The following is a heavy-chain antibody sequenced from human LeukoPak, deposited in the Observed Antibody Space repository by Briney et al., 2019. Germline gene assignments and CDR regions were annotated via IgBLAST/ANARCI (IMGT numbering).Heavy chain of an antibody. Sequence: PSETLSLTCTVSGGSISYYCWSWIRQSPGKGLEWIGYIYYSGSTNYNPSLKSRVTISVKTSKTQFSLKLSSVTAADTAVYYCARLVVAAPNWFDPWGQGTLVTVSS. CDR1: GGSISYYC. J-gene: IGHJ5*02. D-gene: IGHD2-15*01. CDR3: ARLVVAAPNWFDP. CDR2: IYYSGST. V-gene: IGHV4-59*12.